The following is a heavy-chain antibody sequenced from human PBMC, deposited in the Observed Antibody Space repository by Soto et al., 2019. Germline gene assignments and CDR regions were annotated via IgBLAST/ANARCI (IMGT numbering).Heavy chain of an antibody. CDR1: GATFSSFA. CDR2: IIPIFDTI. CDR3: ASPLKWSGYYIAFDY. Sequence: QVQLLQSGAEVKKPGSSVKVSCKASGATFSSFAFSWVRQAPGQGLEWMGVIIPIFDTISYAQKFQGRATITADESTRRAFMELSSLTSDDTAVYYCASPLKWSGYYIAFDYWGQGTLVIVSS. J-gene: IGHJ4*02. V-gene: IGHV1-69*01. D-gene: IGHD3-3*01.